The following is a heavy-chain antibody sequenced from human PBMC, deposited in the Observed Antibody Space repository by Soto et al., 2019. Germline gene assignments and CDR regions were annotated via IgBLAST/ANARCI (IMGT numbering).Heavy chain of an antibody. CDR2: ISAHNDNT. CDR1: GYTFTSYG. CDR3: ERGRYGDY. J-gene: IGHJ4*02. D-gene: IGHD1-1*01. Sequence: QVNLVQSGAEVRKPGASVKVSCKGSGYTFTSYGIAWVRQAPGQGLEWMGWISAHNDNTNYAQKVQGRVTVTRDTSTSTAYMELRNLRSDDTAVYYCERGRYGDYWGKGALVTVSS. V-gene: IGHV1-18*01.